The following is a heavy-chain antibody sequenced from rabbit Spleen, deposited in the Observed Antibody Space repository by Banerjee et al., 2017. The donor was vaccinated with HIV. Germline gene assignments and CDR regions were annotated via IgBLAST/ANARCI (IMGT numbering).Heavy chain of an antibody. CDR1: GFSFSSSDY. J-gene: IGHJ6*01. CDR3: ARTTYGYDDYADLYYAAMDL. V-gene: IGHV1S45*01. CDR2: IAGSSSGFT. Sequence: QEQLEESGGDLVKPGASLTLTCTASGFSFSSSDYMCWVRQAPGKGLEWISCIAGSSSGFTYSASWAKGRFTISKTSSTTVTLQMTSLTAADTATYFCARTTYGYDDYADLYYAAMDLWGPGTLVTVS. D-gene: IGHD6-1*01.